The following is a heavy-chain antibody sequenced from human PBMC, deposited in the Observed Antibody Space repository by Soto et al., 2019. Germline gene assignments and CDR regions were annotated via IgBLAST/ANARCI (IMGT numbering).Heavy chain of an antibody. V-gene: IGHV3-21*01. CDR2: ISSSSSYI. D-gene: IGHD2-15*01. J-gene: IGHJ4*02. CDR3: ATDPALRFCRGRSYYDPYYIAD. Sequence: GRSLRLSCAASGFTFSSYSMNWVRQAPGKGLEWVSSISSSSSYIYYADAVKGRFTISSDNAKNSLYLPINSLRADDTAVYYCATDPALRFCRGRSYYDPYYIADRGQRAL. CDR1: GFTFSSYS.